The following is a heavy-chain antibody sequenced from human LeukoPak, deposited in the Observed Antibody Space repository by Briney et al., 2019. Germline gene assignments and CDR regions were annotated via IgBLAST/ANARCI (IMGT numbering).Heavy chain of an antibody. CDR2: IYQDGSEK. CDR1: GFTFSTYW. Sequence: PGVSLRLSCVASGFTFSTYWMSWVRQAPGKGLEWVANIYQDGSEKYYVDSVKGRFTVSRDNAKSSLYLQMNSLRAEDTAVYYCARTTRFYGDYGWYFDLWGRGTLVTVSS. V-gene: IGHV3-7*01. J-gene: IGHJ2*01. D-gene: IGHD4-17*01. CDR3: ARTTRFYGDYGWYFDL.